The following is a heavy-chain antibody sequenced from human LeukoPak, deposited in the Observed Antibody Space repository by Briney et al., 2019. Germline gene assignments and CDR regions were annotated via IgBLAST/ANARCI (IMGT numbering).Heavy chain of an antibody. V-gene: IGHV3-21*01. CDR2: ISSSSSYI. Sequence: GGSLRLSCAASGFTFSSYSMNWVRQAPGKGLEWVSSISSSSSYIYYADSVKGRFTISRDNAKNSLYLQMNSLRAEDTAVYYCARDNTVVVAATPLYWYYGMDVWGQGTTVTVSS. CDR1: GFTFSSYS. J-gene: IGHJ6*02. CDR3: ARDNTVVVAATPLYWYYGMDV. D-gene: IGHD2-15*01.